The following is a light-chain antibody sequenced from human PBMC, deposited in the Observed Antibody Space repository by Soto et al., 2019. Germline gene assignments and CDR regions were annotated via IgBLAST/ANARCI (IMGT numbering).Light chain of an antibody. CDR1: QSIASY. J-gene: IGKJ1*01. CDR3: QQTRTVPPEWT. V-gene: IGKV1-39*01. Sequence: DIQMTQSPSTLSGSVGDRVTLTCRASQSIASYLNWYQQKPGKAPRLLIFATSNLQSGVPSRFSGSGSGTHFTLSISSLQPEDSATYYCQQTRTVPPEWTFGQGTKVDIK. CDR2: ATS.